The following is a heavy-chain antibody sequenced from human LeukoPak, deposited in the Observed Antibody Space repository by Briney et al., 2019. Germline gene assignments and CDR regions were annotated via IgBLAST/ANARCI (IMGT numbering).Heavy chain of an antibody. CDR1: GGTFSSYA. D-gene: IGHD5-18*01. CDR3: ARGNTAIFYVFDY. V-gene: IGHV1-69*06. Sequence: SVKVSCKASGGTFSSYAISWARQAPGQGLEWMGGIIPIFGTANYAQKFQGRVTITADKSTSTAYMELSSLRSEDTAVYHCARGNTAIFYVFDYWGQGTLVTVSS. CDR2: IIPIFGTA. J-gene: IGHJ4*02.